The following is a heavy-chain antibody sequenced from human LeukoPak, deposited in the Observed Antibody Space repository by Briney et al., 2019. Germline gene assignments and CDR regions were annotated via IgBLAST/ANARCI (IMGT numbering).Heavy chain of an antibody. V-gene: IGHV1-58*02. J-gene: IGHJ6*02. CDR2: IVVGSGNT. CDR3: AADSIAAAGYYYYYYGMDV. CDR1: GFTFTSSA. Sequence: GTSVKVSCKASGFTFTSSAMQWVRQARGQRLEWIGRIVVGSGNTNYAQKFQERVTITRDMSTSTAYMELSSLRSEDTAVYYCAADSIAAAGYYYYYYGMDVWGQGTTVTVSS. D-gene: IGHD6-13*01.